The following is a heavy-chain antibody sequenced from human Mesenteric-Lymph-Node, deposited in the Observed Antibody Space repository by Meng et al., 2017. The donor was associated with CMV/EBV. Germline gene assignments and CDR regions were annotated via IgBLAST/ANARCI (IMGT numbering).Heavy chain of an antibody. D-gene: IGHD6-6*01. CDR3: ARHRRQLVTPFDY. CDR1: GFTFSDYY. J-gene: IGHJ4*02. CDR2: ISSSGSTI. Sequence: GGSLRLSCAASGFTFSDYYMSWIRQAPGKGLEWVSYISSSGSTIYYADSVKGRFTISRDNAKNSLYLQMNSLRAEDTAVYYCARHRRQLVTPFDYWGQGTLVTVSS. V-gene: IGHV3-11*01.